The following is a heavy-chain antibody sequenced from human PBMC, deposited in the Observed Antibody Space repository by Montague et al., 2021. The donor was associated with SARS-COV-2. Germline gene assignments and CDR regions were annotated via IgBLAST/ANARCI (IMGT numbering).Heavy chain of an antibody. D-gene: IGHD3-22*01. V-gene: IGHV4-34*01. CDR1: GGSFSDSY. Sequence: SETLSLTCAVYGGSFSDSYWSWIRQPPGKGLEWIGEINHRGTSNYNPSLKSRVSISVDTSKNQFSLYLGSVTAADTAVYYCARGRQHFNMIVVVMTGGGYYFDYWAQGTLVTVSS. J-gene: IGHJ4*02. CDR3: ARGRQHFNMIVVVMTGGGYYFDY. CDR2: INHRGTS.